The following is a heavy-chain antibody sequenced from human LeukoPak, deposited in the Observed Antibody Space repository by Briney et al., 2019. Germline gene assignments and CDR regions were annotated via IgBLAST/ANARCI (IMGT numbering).Heavy chain of an antibody. J-gene: IGHJ4*02. V-gene: IGHV4-59*01. Sequence: SETLSLTCTVSGGSISSYYWSWIRQPPGKGLEWIGYIYYSGSTNYNPSLKSRVTISVDTSKNQFSLKLSSVTAADTAVYYCARHHPRSTVDFWGQGTLVTVSS. CDR3: ARHHPRSTVDF. CDR2: IYYSGST. D-gene: IGHD2-2*01. CDR1: GGSISSYY.